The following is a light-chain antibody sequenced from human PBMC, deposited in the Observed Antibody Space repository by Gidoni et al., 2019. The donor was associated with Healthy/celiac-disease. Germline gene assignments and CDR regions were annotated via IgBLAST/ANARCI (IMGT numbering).Light chain of an antibody. CDR3: QSYDSSLSGSKVV. CDR2: GNS. J-gene: IGLJ2*01. V-gene: IGLV1-40*01. CDR1: SSNIGACYD. Sequence: QSVLTQPPSVSGAPGQRVTISCTGSSSNIGACYDVHWYQQLPGTAPKLLIYGNSNRPSGVPDRFSGSKSGTSASLAITGLQAEDEADYYCQSYDSSLSGSKVVFGGGTKLTV.